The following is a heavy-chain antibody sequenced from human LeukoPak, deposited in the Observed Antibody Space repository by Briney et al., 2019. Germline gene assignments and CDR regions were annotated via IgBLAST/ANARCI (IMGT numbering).Heavy chain of an antibody. J-gene: IGHJ4*02. Sequence: GGSLRLSCVTSGFAFSTHGMHWVRQAPGKGLEWEAYIRSDGSHDSYADSVTGRFTISRDNSKNTLYLQMNSLRIEDTSMYYCAKDARSFDWLYDHWGQGTLVTVSS. V-gene: IGHV3-30*02. CDR3: AKDARSFDWLYDH. CDR1: GFAFSTHG. D-gene: IGHD3-9*01. CDR2: IRSDGSHD.